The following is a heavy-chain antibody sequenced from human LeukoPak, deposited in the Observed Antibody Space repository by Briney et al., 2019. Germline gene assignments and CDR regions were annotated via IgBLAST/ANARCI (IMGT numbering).Heavy chain of an antibody. D-gene: IGHD3-3*01. CDR2: ISAYNGNT. J-gene: IGHJ4*02. CDR1: GGTFSSYA. Sequence: ASVKVSCKASGGTFSSYAISWVRQAPGQGLEWMGWISAYNGNTNYAQKLQGRVTMTTDTSTSTAYMELRSLRSDDTAVYYCARTDYDFWSGYYTHWGQGTLVTVSS. CDR3: ARTDYDFWSGYYTH. V-gene: IGHV1-18*01.